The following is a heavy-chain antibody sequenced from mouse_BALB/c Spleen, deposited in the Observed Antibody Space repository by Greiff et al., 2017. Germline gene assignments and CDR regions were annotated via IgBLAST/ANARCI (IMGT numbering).Heavy chain of an antibody. V-gene: IGHV5-17*02. CDR3: ARSMIYAMDY. CDR2: ISSGSSTI. D-gene: IGHD2-3*01. CDR1: GFTFSSFG. J-gene: IGHJ4*01. Sequence: EVQLVESGGGLVQPGGSRKLSCAASGFTFSSFGMHWVRQAPEKGLEWVAYISSGSSTIYYADTVKGRFTISRDNPKNTLFLQMTSLRSEDTAMYYCARSMIYAMDYWGQGTSVTVSS.